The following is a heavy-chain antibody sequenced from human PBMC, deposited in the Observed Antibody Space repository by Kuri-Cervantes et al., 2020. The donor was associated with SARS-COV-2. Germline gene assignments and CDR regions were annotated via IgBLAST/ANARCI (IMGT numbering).Heavy chain of an antibody. CDR2: INPNSGGT. CDR1: GYTFTGYY. V-gene: IGHV1-2*04. J-gene: IGHJ6*02. CDR3: ARDRGSSGWSWVYYYYGMDV. D-gene: IGHD6-19*01. Sequence: ASVKVSCKASGYTFTGYYMHWVRQAPGQGLEWMGWINPNSGGTNYAQKFQGWVTMTRDTSISTAYMELGRLRSDDTAVYYCARDRGSSGWSWVYYYYGMDVWGQGTTVTVSS.